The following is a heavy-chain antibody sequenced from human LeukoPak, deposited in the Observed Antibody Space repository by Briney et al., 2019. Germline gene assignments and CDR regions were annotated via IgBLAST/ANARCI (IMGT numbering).Heavy chain of an antibody. V-gene: IGHV1-18*01. J-gene: IGHJ4*02. CDR3: ARGIAVAVPYYFDY. D-gene: IGHD6-19*01. Sequence: EASVKVSCKASGYTFISYGISWVRQAPGQGLEWMGWISAYNGNTNYAQKLQGRVTMTTDTSTSTAYMELRSLRSDDTAVYYCARGIAVAVPYYFDYWGQGTLVTVSS. CDR2: ISAYNGNT. CDR1: GYTFISYG.